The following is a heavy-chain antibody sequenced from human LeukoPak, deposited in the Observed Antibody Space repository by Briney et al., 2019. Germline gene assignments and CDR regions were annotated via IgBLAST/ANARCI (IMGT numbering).Heavy chain of an antibody. CDR1: GGTFSSYA. J-gene: IGHJ4*02. V-gene: IGHV1-69*13. Sequence: SVTVSCKASGGTFSSYAISWVRQAPGQGLEWMGGIIPIFGTANYAQKFQGRVTITADESTSTAYMELSSLRSEDTAVYYCARGSGYSGFMYYFDYWGQGTLVTVSS. CDR2: IIPIFGTA. CDR3: ARGSGYSGFMYYFDY. D-gene: IGHD5-12*01.